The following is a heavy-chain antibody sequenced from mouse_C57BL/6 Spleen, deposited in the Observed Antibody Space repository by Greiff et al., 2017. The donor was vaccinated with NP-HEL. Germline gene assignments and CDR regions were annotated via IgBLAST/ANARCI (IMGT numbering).Heavy chain of an antibody. CDR1: GYTFTSYW. V-gene: IGHV1-69*01. CDR3: ARSSTTVVATGYFDV. Sequence: VQLQQSGAELVMPGASVKLSCKASGYTFTSYWMHWVKQRPGQGLEWIGEIDPSDSYTNYNQKFKGKSTLTVDKSSSTAYMQLSSLTSEDSAVYYCARSSTTVVATGYFDVWGTGTTVTVSS. D-gene: IGHD1-1*01. J-gene: IGHJ1*03. CDR2: IDPSDSYT.